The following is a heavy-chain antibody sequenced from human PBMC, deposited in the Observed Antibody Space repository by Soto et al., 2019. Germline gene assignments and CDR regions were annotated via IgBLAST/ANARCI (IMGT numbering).Heavy chain of an antibody. CDR2: ISYDGSSQ. Sequence: QVQMVESGGGVVQPGRSLRLTCSASGFLFSDFGMHWVRQAPGKGLEWVAVISYDGSSQYYAESVKGRFTISRDDSDHTLHLQMTSLRPDDTAVDHCARAGYCTRGNCYNYYSYGMDVWGQGPTVTVSS. D-gene: IGHD2-2*02. CDR3: ARAGYCTRGNCYNYYSYGMDV. CDR1: GFLFSDFG. J-gene: IGHJ6*02. V-gene: IGHV3-30*03.